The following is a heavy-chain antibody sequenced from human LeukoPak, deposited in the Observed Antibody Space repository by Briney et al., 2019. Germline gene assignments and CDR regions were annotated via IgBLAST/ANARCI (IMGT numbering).Heavy chain of an antibody. J-gene: IGHJ3*02. CDR2: IKQGESER. Sequence: GGSLRLSCAASGFTFSSYWMSWVRQAPGKGLEWVASIKQGESERYYVDSVNGRFTISRGNAKNSLYLQMNSLRAEDTAVYYCARGDNSAFDIWGQGTMVTVSS. CDR1: GFTFSSYW. CDR3: ARGDNSAFDI. D-gene: IGHD3-22*01. V-gene: IGHV3-7*04.